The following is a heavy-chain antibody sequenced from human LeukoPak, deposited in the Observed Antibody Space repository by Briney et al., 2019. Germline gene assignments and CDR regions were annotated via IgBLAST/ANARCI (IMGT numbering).Heavy chain of an antibody. Sequence: SETLSLTCTVSGYSISSGYYWGWIRPPPGKGLEWIGSIYHSGSTYYNPSLKSRVTISVDTSKNQFSLKLSSVTAADTAVYYCARGLETPFYDAFDIWGQGTMVTVSS. CDR2: IYHSGST. V-gene: IGHV4-38-2*02. CDR3: ARGLETPFYDAFDI. J-gene: IGHJ3*02. CDR1: GYSISSGYY.